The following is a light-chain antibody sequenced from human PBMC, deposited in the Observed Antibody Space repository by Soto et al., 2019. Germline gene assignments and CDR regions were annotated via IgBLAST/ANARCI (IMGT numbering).Light chain of an antibody. V-gene: IGKV1-39*01. CDR1: QSIRTY. CDR2: AAS. CDR3: QQSYNTPPYT. J-gene: IGKJ2*01. Sequence: DIQMTQSPSSLSASVGDKVTITCRASQSIRTYLNWYQQKPGKAPKLLIYAASSLQSVVPSRFSASGSGTDFTLTISNLQPEDFATYFCQQSYNTPPYTFGQGTKLEIK.